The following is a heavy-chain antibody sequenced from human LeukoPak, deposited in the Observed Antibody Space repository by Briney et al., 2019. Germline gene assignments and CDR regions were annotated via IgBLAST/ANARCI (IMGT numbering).Heavy chain of an antibody. CDR2: IPYDGSNK. D-gene: IGHD4-17*01. Sequence: GRSLRLSCAASGFTFSSYAMRWVRQAPGKGLEWVAVIPYDGSNKYYADSVKGRFTISRDNSKNTLYLQMNSLRAEDTAVYYCARGFYGDYLYYFDYWGQGTLVTVSS. CDR3: ARGFYGDYLYYFDY. V-gene: IGHV3-30-3*01. CDR1: GFTFSSYA. J-gene: IGHJ4*02.